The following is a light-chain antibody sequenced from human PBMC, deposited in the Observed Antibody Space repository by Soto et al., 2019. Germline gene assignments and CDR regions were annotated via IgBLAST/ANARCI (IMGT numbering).Light chain of an antibody. CDR1: QSISNR. CDR3: QQYNTYSWT. Sequence: DIPMTQFPSTLSASVGDRVTITCRASQSISNRLAWFQQKSGEAPNLLIHKASSLESGVPSRFSGSGSGTEFTLTISSLQPDDFSTYYCQQYNTYSWTFCQGTKVEIK. J-gene: IGKJ1*01. V-gene: IGKV1-5*03. CDR2: KAS.